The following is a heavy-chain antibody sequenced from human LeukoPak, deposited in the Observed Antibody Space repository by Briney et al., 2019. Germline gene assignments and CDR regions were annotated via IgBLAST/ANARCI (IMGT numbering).Heavy chain of an antibody. CDR1: GGTFSSYA. CDR3: ARNLLFYDSSGYSSDGWFDP. Sequence: GASVKVSCKASGGTFSSYAISWVRQAPGQGLEWMGGIIPIFGTANYAQKFQGRVTITTDESTSTAYMELSSLRSEDTAVYYCARNLLFYDSSGYSSDGWFDPWGQGTLVTVSS. CDR2: IIPIFGTA. J-gene: IGHJ5*02. D-gene: IGHD3-22*01. V-gene: IGHV1-69*05.